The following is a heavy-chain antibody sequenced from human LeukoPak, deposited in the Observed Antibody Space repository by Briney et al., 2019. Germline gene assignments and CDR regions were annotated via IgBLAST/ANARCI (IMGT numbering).Heavy chain of an antibody. Sequence: PGRSLRLSCAASGFTFSSYAMHWVRQAPGKGLEWVAVISYDGSNKYYADSVKGRFTISRDNSKNTLYLQMNSLRAEDTAVYYCAKRGCGGDCYSREFDYWGQGTLVTVSS. CDR3: AKRGCGGDCYSREFDY. CDR1: GFTFSSYA. D-gene: IGHD2-21*02. CDR2: ISYDGSNK. J-gene: IGHJ4*02. V-gene: IGHV3-30*04.